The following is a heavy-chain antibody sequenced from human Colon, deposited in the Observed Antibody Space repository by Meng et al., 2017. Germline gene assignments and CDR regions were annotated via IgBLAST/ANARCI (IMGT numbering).Heavy chain of an antibody. CDR1: GGSINSADYY. D-gene: IGHD2-2*01. CDR3: ARNPVIPDARTFDF. Sequence: QVQLQESGPGVVTPSQTLSPTCTISGGSINSADYYWNWIRQSPGKGLEWLGYIHSSGNTYYTPSLKSRLTMSLDTSKNQFSLRLTSVTAADTAVYYCARNPVIPDARTFDFWGQGALVTVSS. V-gene: IGHV4-30-4*01. J-gene: IGHJ4*02. CDR2: IHSSGNT.